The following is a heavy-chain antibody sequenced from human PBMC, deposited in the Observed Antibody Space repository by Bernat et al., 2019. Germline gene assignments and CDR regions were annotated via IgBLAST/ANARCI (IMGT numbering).Heavy chain of an antibody. CDR3: IASSSWYYY. J-gene: IGHJ4*02. CDR2: IRSKANSYAT. V-gene: IGHV3-73*01. CDR1: GFTFSGSA. Sequence: EVQLVESGGGLVQPGGSLKLSCAASGFTFSGSAMHWVRQASGKGLEWVGRIRSKANSYATAYAASVKGRFTISRDDSKNTTYLQMNGLKTEDTAVYYCIASSSWYYYWGQGTLVTVSS. D-gene: IGHD6-13*01.